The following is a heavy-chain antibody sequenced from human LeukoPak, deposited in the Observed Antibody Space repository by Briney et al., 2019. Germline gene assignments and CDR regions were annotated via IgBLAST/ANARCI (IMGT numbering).Heavy chain of an antibody. J-gene: IGHJ4*02. D-gene: IGHD2-2*02. CDR1: GFTFSSYA. V-gene: IGHV3-23*01. Sequence: GGSLRLSCAASGFTFSSYAMSWVRQAPGKGLEWVSAISGSGGSTYYADSVKGRFTISRGNSKNTLYLQMNSLRAEDTAVYYCAKEMIVVVPAAIYPLDYWGQGTLVTVSS. CDR2: ISGSGGST. CDR3: AKEMIVVVPAAIYPLDY.